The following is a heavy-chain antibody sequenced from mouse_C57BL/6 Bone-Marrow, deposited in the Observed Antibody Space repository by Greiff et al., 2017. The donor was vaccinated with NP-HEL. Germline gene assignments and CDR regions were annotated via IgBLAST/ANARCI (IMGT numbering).Heavy chain of an antibody. V-gene: IGHV5-6*01. CDR3: ASPYDYDVAWFAY. CDR1: GFTFSSYG. J-gene: IGHJ3*01. Sequence: EVKLMESGGDLVKPGGSLKLSCAASGFTFSSYGMSWVRQTPDKRLEWVATISSGGSYTYYPDSVKGRFTISRDNAKNTLYLQMSSLKSEDTAMYYCASPYDYDVAWFAYWGQGTLATVSA. CDR2: ISSGGSYT. D-gene: IGHD2-4*01.